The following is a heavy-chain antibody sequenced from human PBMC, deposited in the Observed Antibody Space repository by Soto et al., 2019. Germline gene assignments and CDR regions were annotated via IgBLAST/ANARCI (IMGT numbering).Heavy chain of an antibody. CDR1: GGTFSSYA. Sequence: GASVKVSCKASGGTFSSYAISWVRQAPGQGLEWMGGIIPIFGTANYAQKFQGRVTITADESTSTAYMELSSLRSEDTAVYYCARGRLRFLEWLLAFDYWGQGTLVTVSS. CDR2: IIPIFGTA. V-gene: IGHV1-69*13. J-gene: IGHJ4*02. D-gene: IGHD3-3*01. CDR3: ARGRLRFLEWLLAFDY.